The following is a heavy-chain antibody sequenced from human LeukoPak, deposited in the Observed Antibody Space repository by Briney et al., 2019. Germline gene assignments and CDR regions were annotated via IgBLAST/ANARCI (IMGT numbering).Heavy chain of an antibody. J-gene: IGHJ6*02. V-gene: IGHV3-11*01. CDR2: ISTSGSTI. D-gene: IGHD6-19*01. CDR1: GFTLSEYY. Sequence: GGSLRLSCAASGFTLSEYYMYWIRQAPGKGLEWVSYISTSGSTIYYADSVKGRFTISRDNAKNSLYLQMNSLRADDTAVYYCAKEVYSSGWYYYGMDVWGQGTTVTVSS. CDR3: AKEVYSSGWYYYGMDV.